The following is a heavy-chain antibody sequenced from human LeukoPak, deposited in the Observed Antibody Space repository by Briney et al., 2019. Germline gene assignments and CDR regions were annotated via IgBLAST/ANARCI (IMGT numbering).Heavy chain of an antibody. CDR3: ARGVGYDDTTGTYYGFFDY. CDR1: GYTFAGYY. D-gene: IGHD1-26*01. CDR2: INPNSGGT. Sequence: ASVKVSCKASGYTFAGYYIHWVRQAPGQGLEWMGWINPNSGGTNYAQKFQGRVTMTRDTSINTAYMELSRLRSDDTAVYYCARGVGYDDTTGTYYGFFDYWGQGSLVIVSS. J-gene: IGHJ4*02. V-gene: IGHV1-2*02.